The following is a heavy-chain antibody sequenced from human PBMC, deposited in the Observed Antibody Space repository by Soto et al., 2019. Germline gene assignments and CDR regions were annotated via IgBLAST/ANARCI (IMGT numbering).Heavy chain of an antibody. CDR1: GGSFSGYY. CDR2: INHSGST. V-gene: IGHV4-34*01. D-gene: IGHD2-2*01. Sequence: QVQLQQWGAGLLKPSETLSLTCAVYGGSFSGYYWSWIRQPPGKGLEWIGEINHSGSTNYNPSLKGRVTISVDTSKNQVSLKRSSVTAADTAVYYCARGRMYQLLPYRGQGTLVTVSS. CDR3: ARGRMYQLLPY. J-gene: IGHJ4*02.